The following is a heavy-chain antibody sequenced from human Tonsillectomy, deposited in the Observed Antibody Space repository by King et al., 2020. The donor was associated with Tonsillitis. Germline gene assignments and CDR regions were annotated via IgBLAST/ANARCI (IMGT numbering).Heavy chain of an antibody. CDR2: ISSSSSYI. CDR1: GFTFSSYS. CDR3: ASGDPLLLWFGDDAFDI. D-gene: IGHD3-10*01. Sequence: LVESGGGLVKPGGSLRLSCAASGFTFSSYSMNWVRQAPGKGLEWVSSISSSSSYIYYADSVKGRFTISRDNAKNSLYLQMNCLRAEDTAVYYCASGDPLLLWFGDDAFDIWGQGTMVTVS. J-gene: IGHJ3*02. V-gene: IGHV3-21*01.